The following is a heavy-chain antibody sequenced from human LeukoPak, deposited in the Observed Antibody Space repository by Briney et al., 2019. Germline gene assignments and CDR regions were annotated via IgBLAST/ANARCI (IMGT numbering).Heavy chain of an antibody. D-gene: IGHD6-19*01. CDR3: ARPGATTGYSSGWYSY. Sequence: ASVKVSCKASGYTFTDYYMNWVRQAPGQGLEWMGWIHPNSGGTNYAQKFQGRVTMTRDTSISTAYMELSRLRSDDTAVYYCARPGATTGYSSGWYSYWGQGTLVTVSS. V-gene: IGHV1-2*02. J-gene: IGHJ4*02. CDR1: GYTFTDYY. CDR2: IHPNSGGT.